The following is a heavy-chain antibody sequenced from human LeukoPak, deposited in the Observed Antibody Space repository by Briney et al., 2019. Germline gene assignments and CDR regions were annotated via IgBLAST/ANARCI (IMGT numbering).Heavy chain of an antibody. CDR2: INQDGSEK. CDR1: EVRFNNYV. D-gene: IGHD4-23*01. V-gene: IGHV3-7*01. J-gene: IGHJ4*02. Sequence: GGSLRLSCAVSEVRFNNYVTSWVRQAPGKGLEWVANINQDGSEKYSVDSVKGRFTISRDNAQNSLFLQMNSLRAEDTAVYYCVTHEVTVITRSTFDYWGQGILVTVSS. CDR3: VTHEVTVITRSTFDY.